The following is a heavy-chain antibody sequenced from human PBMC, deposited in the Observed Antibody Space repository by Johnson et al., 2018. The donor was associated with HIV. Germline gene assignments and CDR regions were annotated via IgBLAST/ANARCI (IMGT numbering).Heavy chain of an antibody. CDR3: ARAQLLADDAFNN. V-gene: IGHV3-9*01. CDR2: INWNSGSI. Sequence: VQLVESGGGVVRPGGSLRLSCAASGFTFDDYAMHWVRQAPGQGLEWVSGINWNSGSIGYADSVKGRFTISRDNAKNSLYLQMNSLRVEDTAIYYCARAQLLADDAFNNWGQGTMVTVSS. D-gene: IGHD6-6*01. CDR1: GFTFDDYA. J-gene: IGHJ3*02.